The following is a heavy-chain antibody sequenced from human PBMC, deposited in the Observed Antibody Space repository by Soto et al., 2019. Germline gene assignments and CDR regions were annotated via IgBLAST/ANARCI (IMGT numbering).Heavy chain of an antibody. CDR1: GFSFSTHG. D-gene: IGHD3-10*01. J-gene: IGHJ6*02. CDR2: ISYDGFIK. V-gene: IGHV3-30*18. Sequence: QVQLVESGGGVVQPGRSLRLSCASSGFSFSTHGMQWVRQAPGKGLEWVAIISYDGFIKYSADDVKGRFTISRDNYKNTLFLQMDSLRPEDSAVYYCAKDLKASGGHSGTLNYYYGMDVWGQGTTVIVSS. CDR3: AKDLKASGGHSGTLNYYYGMDV.